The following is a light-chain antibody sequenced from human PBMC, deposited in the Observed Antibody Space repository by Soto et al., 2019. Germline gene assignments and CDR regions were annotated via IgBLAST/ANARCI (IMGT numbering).Light chain of an antibody. J-gene: IGLJ2*01. Sequence: VLTQPPSASWTPGQRVTISCSGSSSNIGSNYVYWYQQLPGTAPKLLIYRNNQRPSGVPDRFSGSKSGTSASMAISALRSEDVADYYCAAWDDSLSGVVFRGGTKVTVL. V-gene: IGLV1-47*01. CDR1: SSNIGSNY. CDR3: AAWDDSLSGVV. CDR2: RNN.